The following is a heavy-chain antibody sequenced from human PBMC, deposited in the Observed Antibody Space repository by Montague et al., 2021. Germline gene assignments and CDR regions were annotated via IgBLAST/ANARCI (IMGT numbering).Heavy chain of an antibody. CDR2: ISGSGGST. V-gene: IGHV3-23*01. CDR3: AKGGSISRQVRRFDP. Sequence: SLRLSCAASGFTFSSYAMSWVRQAPGKGLEWVSAISGSGGSTYYADSVKGQFTISRDNSKNTLYLQMNSLRAEDTAVYYCAKGGSISRQVRRFDPWGQGTLVTVSS. J-gene: IGHJ5*02. CDR1: GFTFSSYA. D-gene: IGHD2-2*01.